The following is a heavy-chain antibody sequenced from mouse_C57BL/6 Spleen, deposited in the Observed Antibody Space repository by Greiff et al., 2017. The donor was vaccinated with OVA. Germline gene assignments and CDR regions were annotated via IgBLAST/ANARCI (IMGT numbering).Heavy chain of an antibody. CDR3: ARGRDYSNRYAMDY. V-gene: IGHV1-54*01. CDR1: GYAFTNYL. D-gene: IGHD2-5*01. J-gene: IGHJ4*01. Sequence: QVQLQQSGAELVRPGTSVKVSCKASGYAFTNYLIAWVKQRPGQGLEWIGVINPGSGGTNYNEKFKGKATLTADKSSSTAYMQLSSLTSEDSAVYFCARGRDYSNRYAMDYWGQGTSVTVSS. CDR2: INPGSGGT.